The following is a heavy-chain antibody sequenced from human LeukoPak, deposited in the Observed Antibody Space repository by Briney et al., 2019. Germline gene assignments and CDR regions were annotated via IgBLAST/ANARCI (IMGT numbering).Heavy chain of an antibody. D-gene: IGHD1-26*01. Sequence: GGSLRLSCAASGFTFSSYAMSWVRQAPGKGLEWVSALSGSGDSTYYADSVRGRFTISRDNSKNTLYLQMNNLRAEGTAVYYCARAPKWELYFDYWGQGTLVTVSS. J-gene: IGHJ4*02. CDR2: LSGSGDST. V-gene: IGHV3-23*01. CDR1: GFTFSSYA. CDR3: ARAPKWELYFDY.